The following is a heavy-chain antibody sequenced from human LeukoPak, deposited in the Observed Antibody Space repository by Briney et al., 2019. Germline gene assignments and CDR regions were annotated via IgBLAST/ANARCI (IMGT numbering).Heavy chain of an antibody. J-gene: IGHJ3*02. CDR3: ARDPGSSVGIVVVQHATDAFDI. V-gene: IGHV1-69*13. Sequence: SVKVSCKASGGMFSTTAINWVRQAPGQGLEWMGGNIPPFGTPDYAQKFQGRVTITADESTSTVYMELTSLTSEDTAIYYCARDPGSSVGIVVVQHATDAFDIWGQGTMVTVST. CDR2: NIPPFGTP. CDR1: GGMFSTTA. D-gene: IGHD2-15*01.